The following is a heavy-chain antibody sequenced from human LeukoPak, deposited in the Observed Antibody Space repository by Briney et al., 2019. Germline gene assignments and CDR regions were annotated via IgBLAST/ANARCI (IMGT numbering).Heavy chain of an antibody. V-gene: IGHV4-38-2*02. CDR3: ARVLQYQLGYYFDY. J-gene: IGHJ4*02. Sequence: PSETLSLTCTVSGYSISSGYYWGWIRQPPGKGLEWIGSIYHSGSTYYNPSLKSRVTISVDTSKNQFSLKLSSVTAADTAVYYCARVLQYQLGYYFDYWGQGTLVTVSS. CDR2: IYHSGST. D-gene: IGHD2-2*01. CDR1: GYSISSGYY.